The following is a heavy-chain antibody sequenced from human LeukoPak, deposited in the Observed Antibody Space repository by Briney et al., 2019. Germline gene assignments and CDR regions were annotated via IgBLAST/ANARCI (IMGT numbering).Heavy chain of an antibody. CDR1: GGTFSSYA. J-gene: IGHJ3*02. Sequence: ASVKVSCKASGGTFSSYAISWVRQAPGQGLEWMGGIIPIFGTANYAQKFQGRVTITADESTSTAYMELSSLRSEDTAVYYCAREPPGYYYGSGPNGDAFDIRGQGTMVTVSS. V-gene: IGHV1-69*01. D-gene: IGHD3-10*01. CDR2: IIPIFGTA. CDR3: AREPPGYYYGSGPNGDAFDI.